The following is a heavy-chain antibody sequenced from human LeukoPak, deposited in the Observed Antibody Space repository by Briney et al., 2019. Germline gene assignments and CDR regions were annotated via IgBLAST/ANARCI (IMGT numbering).Heavy chain of an antibody. D-gene: IGHD6-13*01. J-gene: IGHJ4*02. CDR1: GYTFTGYY. CDR3: AISSSWYFSGY. Sequence: WASVKVSCKASGYTFTGYYMHWVRQAPGQRLEWMGWINPNSGGTNYAQKFQGRVTMTRDTSISTAYMELSRLRSDDTAVYYCAISSSWYFSGYWGQGTLVTVSS. V-gene: IGHV1-2*02. CDR2: INPNSGGT.